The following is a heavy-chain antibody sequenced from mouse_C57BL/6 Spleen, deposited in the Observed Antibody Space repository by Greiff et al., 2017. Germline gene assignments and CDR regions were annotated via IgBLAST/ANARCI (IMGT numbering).Heavy chain of an antibody. J-gene: IGHJ4*01. CDR3: TRGMGEDYYAMDY. CDR1: GYTFTDYE. CDR2: IDPETGGT. V-gene: IGHV1-15*01. D-gene: IGHD2-3*01. Sequence: QVQLQQSGAELVRPGASVTLSCKASGYTFTDYEMHWVKQTPVHGLEWIGAIDPETGGTAYNQKFKGKAILTADKSSSTAYMELRSLTSEDYAVYYCTRGMGEDYYAMDYWGQGTSVTVSS.